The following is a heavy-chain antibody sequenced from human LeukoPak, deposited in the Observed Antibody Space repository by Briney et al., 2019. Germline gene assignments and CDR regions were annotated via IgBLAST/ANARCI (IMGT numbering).Heavy chain of an antibody. Sequence: SETLSLTCGVSGGSISSGGYSWSWIRQPPGKGLEWIGYIYHSGSTYYNPSLKSRVTISVDRSKNQFSLKLSSVTAADTAVYYCATGGYSYGYGLDYWGQGTLVTVSS. CDR2: IYHSGST. V-gene: IGHV4-30-2*01. J-gene: IGHJ4*02. CDR3: ATGGYSYGYGLDY. CDR1: GGSISSGGYS. D-gene: IGHD5-18*01.